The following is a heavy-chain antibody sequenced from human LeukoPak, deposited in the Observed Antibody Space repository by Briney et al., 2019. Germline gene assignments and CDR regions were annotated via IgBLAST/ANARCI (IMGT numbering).Heavy chain of an antibody. CDR1: GFTFSDHY. Sequence: GGSLRLSCAASGFTFSDHYMDWVRQAPGKGLEWVGRIRNKANSYTTEYAASVKGRFIISRDDSENSLYLQMNTLKTEDTAVYYCTTKHDYDFWSGYAYYFDYWGQGTLVTVSS. CDR3: TTKHDYDFWSGYAYYFDY. J-gene: IGHJ4*02. V-gene: IGHV3-72*01. D-gene: IGHD3-3*01. CDR2: IRNKANSYTT.